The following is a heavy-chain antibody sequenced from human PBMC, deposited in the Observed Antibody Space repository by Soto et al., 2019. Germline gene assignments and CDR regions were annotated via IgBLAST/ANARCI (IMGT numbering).Heavy chain of an antibody. CDR3: TGDGRGLGRLSLFEY. J-gene: IGHJ4*02. Sequence: GGSLRLSCAASGFNVNSDYMNWVRQAPGKGLEWVASIYSGETTYYADSVRGRFTISSDKSKNTLYFQLSSLRIEDTAVYYCTGDGRGLGRLSLFEYWGQGVLVTVSS. CDR1: GFNVNSDY. CDR2: IYSGETT. D-gene: IGHD2-21*02. V-gene: IGHV3-53*01.